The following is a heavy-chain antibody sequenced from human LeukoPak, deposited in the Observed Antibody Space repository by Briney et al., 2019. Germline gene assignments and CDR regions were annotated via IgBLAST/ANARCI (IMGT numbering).Heavy chain of an antibody. J-gene: IGHJ3*02. CDR3: AREDDYGDRGDAFDI. V-gene: IGHV3-21*01. D-gene: IGHD4-17*01. CDR2: ISSSSSYI. Sequence: GLEXVSSISSSSSYIYYADSVKGRFTISRDNAKNSLYLQMNSLRAEDTAVYYCAREDDYGDRGDAFDIWGQGTMVTVSS.